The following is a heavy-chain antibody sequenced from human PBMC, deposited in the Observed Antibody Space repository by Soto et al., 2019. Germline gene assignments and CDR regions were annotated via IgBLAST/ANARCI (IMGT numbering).Heavy chain of an antibody. CDR3: ARETIYCSSSNRFFDY. Sequence: ASVKVSCKASGYTFTSYGISWVRQAPGQGLEWMGWISAYNGKTNYAQKVQDRVTMTTDTSTSTAYMELRSLRSDDTAVYYCARETIYCSSSNRFFDYWGQGTLVTVSS. CDR1: GYTFTSYG. D-gene: IGHD2-2*01. CDR2: ISAYNGKT. V-gene: IGHV1-18*01. J-gene: IGHJ4*02.